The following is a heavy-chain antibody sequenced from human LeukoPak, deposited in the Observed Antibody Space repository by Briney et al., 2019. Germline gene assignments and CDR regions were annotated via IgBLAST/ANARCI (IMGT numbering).Heavy chain of an antibody. CDR1: GYTFTSYG. CDR3: ARGEGWLQFNYYMDV. CDR2: ISAYNGNT. J-gene: IGHJ6*03. Sequence: ASVKVSCTASGYTFTSYGISWVRQAPGQGLEWMGWISAYNGNTNYAQKLQGRVTMTRNTSISTAYMELSSLRSEDTAVYYCARGEGWLQFNYYMDVWGKGTTVTVSS. D-gene: IGHD5-24*01. V-gene: IGHV1-18*01.